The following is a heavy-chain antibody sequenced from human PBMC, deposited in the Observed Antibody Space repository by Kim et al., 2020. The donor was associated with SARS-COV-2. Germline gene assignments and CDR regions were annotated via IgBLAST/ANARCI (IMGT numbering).Heavy chain of an antibody. V-gene: IGHV3-74*01. J-gene: IGHJ4*02. CDR2: INSDGSST. Sequence: GGSLRLSCAASGFTFSTYWLDWVRQAPGKGLVWVSRINSDGSSTSYADSVQGRFTISRDNAKNTLYLQMNGLRAEDTAVYYCARGYCSGTSCYAGLFDNWGQGTLVTVSS. CDR1: GFTFSTYW. D-gene: IGHD2-2*01. CDR3: ARGYCSGTSCYAGLFDN.